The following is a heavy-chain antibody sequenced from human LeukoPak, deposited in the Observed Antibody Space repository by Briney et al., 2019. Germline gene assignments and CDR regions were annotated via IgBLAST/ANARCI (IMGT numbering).Heavy chain of an antibody. CDR2: ITGSGGNT. Sequence: GGSLRLSCAASGFTFSNYAMSWVRQAPGKGLEWVSAITGSGGNTYYADSVKGRFTISRDNSTNEVFLQMNSLRAEDTAVYYCAKWGDYDVLTGYYVSDYWGQGTLVTVSS. CDR1: GFTFSNYA. D-gene: IGHD3-9*01. CDR3: AKWGDYDVLTGYYVSDY. V-gene: IGHV3-23*01. J-gene: IGHJ4*02.